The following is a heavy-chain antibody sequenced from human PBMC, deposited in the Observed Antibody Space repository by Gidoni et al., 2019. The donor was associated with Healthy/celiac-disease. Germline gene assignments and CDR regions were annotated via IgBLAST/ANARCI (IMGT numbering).Heavy chain of an antibody. V-gene: IGHV3-48*01. D-gene: IGHD3-16*01. CDR1: GFTFSSYS. J-gene: IGHJ2*01. Sequence: EVKLVESGGGLVQPGESLRLSCAASGFTFSSYSMYWVRRAPGKWLEWVLYISSSISTIYYADSVKGRFTISRDNAKNSLYLQMNSLRAEDTAVYYCARDGAYWYFDLWGRGTLVTVSS. CDR3: ARDGAYWYFDL. CDR2: ISSSISTI.